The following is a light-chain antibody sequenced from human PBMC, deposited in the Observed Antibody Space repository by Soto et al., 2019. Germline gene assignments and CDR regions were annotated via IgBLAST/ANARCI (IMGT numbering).Light chain of an antibody. CDR3: QQSWG. J-gene: IGKJ3*01. Sequence: DIQMTQSPASMSASVGDRVTITCRASQSISSYLNWYQQKPGKSPKLLIYAASSLQSGVPSRFSGSGSATDFTLTISSLQPEDFATYYCQQSWGFGPWTQRDIK. CDR1: QSISSY. CDR2: AAS. V-gene: IGKV1-39*01.